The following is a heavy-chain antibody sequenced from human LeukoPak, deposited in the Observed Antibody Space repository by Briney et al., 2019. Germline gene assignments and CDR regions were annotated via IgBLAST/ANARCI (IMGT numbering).Heavy chain of an antibody. Sequence: ASVKVSCKASGYTFTGYYMHWGRQAPGQGLEWMGWINPNSGGTNYAQKFQGRVTMTRDTSISTAYMELSRLRSDDTAVYYCARSAYGDYAQFDYWGQGTLVTVSS. CDR3: ARSAYGDYAQFDY. V-gene: IGHV1-2*02. J-gene: IGHJ4*02. D-gene: IGHD4-17*01. CDR2: INPNSGGT. CDR1: GYTFTGYY.